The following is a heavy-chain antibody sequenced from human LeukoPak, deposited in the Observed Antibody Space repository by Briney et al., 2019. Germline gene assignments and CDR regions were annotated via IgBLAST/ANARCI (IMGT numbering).Heavy chain of an antibody. CDR1: GFTFSSYW. D-gene: IGHD5-24*01. J-gene: IGHJ6*03. Sequence: PGGSLRLSCAASGFTFSSYWMHWVRQAPGKGLVWVLRINTDGSSTSYADSVKGRFTISRDNAKNTLYLQMNSLRAEDTAVYYCARGYLITGYYYYMDVWGKGTTVTVSS. V-gene: IGHV3-74*01. CDR3: ARGYLITGYYYYMDV. CDR2: INTDGSST.